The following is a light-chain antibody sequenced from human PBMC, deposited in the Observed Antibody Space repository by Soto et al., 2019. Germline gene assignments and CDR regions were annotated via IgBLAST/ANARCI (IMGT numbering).Light chain of an antibody. Sequence: EVVLTQSPGTLSLSPGERATLSCMASQSVSSNYFAWYQQKPGQAPRLLIYGISRRATGIPDRFSGSGSGTDFTLTISRLEPEDFAVYYCEQYGSSPRTFGQGTKVDIK. CDR3: EQYGSSPRT. V-gene: IGKV3-20*01. CDR1: QSVSSNY. J-gene: IGKJ1*01. CDR2: GIS.